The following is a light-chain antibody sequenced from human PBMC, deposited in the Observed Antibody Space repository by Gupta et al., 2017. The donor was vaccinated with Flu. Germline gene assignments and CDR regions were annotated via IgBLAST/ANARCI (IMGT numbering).Light chain of an antibody. CDR3: QQRNNYFSIT. CDR2: APS. Sequence: SFLYASVGDRVTITCRASQGIRSYIGWYKHNPGIAPKLLIYAPSTWQSGLTSRFRATGSGTELPLTINSRQQEDFAPYYCQQRNNYFSITFGGGTKVEIK. V-gene: IGKV1-9*01. J-gene: IGKJ4*01. CDR1: QGIRSY.